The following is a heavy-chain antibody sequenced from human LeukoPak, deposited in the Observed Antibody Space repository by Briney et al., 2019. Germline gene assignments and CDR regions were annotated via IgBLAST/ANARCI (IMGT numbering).Heavy chain of an antibody. J-gene: IGHJ5*01. D-gene: IGHD5-12*01. CDR2: IIPMFGTP. CDR1: GGSFNNYA. V-gene: IGHV1-69*05. Sequence: SVKVSCKASGGSFNNYAFTWVRQAPGQGLEWMGGIIPMFGTPKYAQELQGRVTIMTDESTSTAYMELSSLTSEDTAMYYCARGFSGYDFTNWFDSWGQGTLVAVSS. CDR3: ARGFSGYDFTNWFDS.